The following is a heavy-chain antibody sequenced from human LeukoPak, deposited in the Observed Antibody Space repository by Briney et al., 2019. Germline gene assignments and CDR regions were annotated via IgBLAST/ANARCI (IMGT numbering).Heavy chain of an antibody. V-gene: IGHV3-23*01. CDR1: GFTFSSYA. Sequence: GGSLRLSCVASGFTFSSYAMSWVRQAPGKGREWVSAISGSGGSTYYADSVKGRFTISRHNSKNPLYLQINSLSAEDTAVYYCAKEMEYSSGWDFAYWGQGTLVTVSS. CDR3: AKEMEYSSGWDFAY. J-gene: IGHJ4*02. CDR2: ISGSGGST. D-gene: IGHD6-19*01.